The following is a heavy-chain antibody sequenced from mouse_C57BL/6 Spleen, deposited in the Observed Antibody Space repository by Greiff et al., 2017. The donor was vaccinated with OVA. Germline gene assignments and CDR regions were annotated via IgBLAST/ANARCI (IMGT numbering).Heavy chain of an antibody. Sequence: EVKLMESGGGLVKPGGSLKLSCAASGFTFSDYGMHWVRQAPEKGLEWVAYISSGSSTIYYADTVKGRFTISRDNAKNTLFLQMTSLRSEDTAMYYCARRNYGSGYFDYWGQGTTLTVSS. J-gene: IGHJ2*01. V-gene: IGHV5-17*01. CDR2: ISSGSSTI. CDR1: GFTFSDYG. CDR3: ARRNYGSGYFDY. D-gene: IGHD1-1*01.